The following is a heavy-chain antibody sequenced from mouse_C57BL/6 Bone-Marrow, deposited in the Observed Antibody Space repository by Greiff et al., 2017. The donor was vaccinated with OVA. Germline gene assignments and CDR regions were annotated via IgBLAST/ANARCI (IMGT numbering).Heavy chain of an antibody. CDR3: ARDGKLYDTTFYWYCDV. J-gene: IGHJ1*03. D-gene: IGHD2-3*01. V-gene: IGHV1-39*01. CDR2: INPNYGTT. Sequence: EVQLQQSGPELVKPGASVKISCKASGYSFTDYNMNWVKQSNGKSLEWIGVINPNYGTTSYNQKFKGKATLTVDQSSSTDYMQLNNLTSEDSAVYYCARDGKLYDTTFYWYCDVWGTGTTVTVSS. CDR1: GYSFTDYN.